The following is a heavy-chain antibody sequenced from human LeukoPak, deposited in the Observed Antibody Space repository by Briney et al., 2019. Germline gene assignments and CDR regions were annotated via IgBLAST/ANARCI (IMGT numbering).Heavy chain of an antibody. Sequence: SETLSLTCAVYGGSLSGYYWSWISQPPGKWMEWIGEINHSGNTNYNPSLKSRVTMSVDTSKNHFYLKLSSVTAADTAVYYCARQGSGTSYYYYTFPYWGQGTLVTVSP. CDR3: ARQGSGTSYYYYTFPY. CDR1: GGSLSGYY. V-gene: IGHV4-34*01. D-gene: IGHD1-26*01. J-gene: IGHJ4*02. CDR2: INHSGNT.